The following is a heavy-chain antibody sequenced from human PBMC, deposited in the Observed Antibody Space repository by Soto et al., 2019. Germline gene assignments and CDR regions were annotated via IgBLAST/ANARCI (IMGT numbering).Heavy chain of an antibody. CDR1: GFTFSRYW. CDR2: ISSYGSDT. Sequence: EVQLVESGGGLVLPGGSLRLSCAASGFTFSRYWMHWVRQARGKGLVWVSRISSYGSDTHYADSVKGRFTISRDNAKNTLYLQMNCLRADDTAVYYCASNYAYAEGYYWYGIDVWGQGTTVTVSS. CDR3: ASNYAYAEGYYWYGIDV. V-gene: IGHV3-74*01. J-gene: IGHJ6*02. D-gene: IGHD3-16*01.